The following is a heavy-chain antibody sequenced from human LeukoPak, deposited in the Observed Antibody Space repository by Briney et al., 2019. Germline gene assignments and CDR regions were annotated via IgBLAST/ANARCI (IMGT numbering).Heavy chain of an antibody. CDR3: ARMIGLGEVSPYFDY. V-gene: IGHV5-51*01. CDR2: IYPGDSDT. D-gene: IGHD3-16*01. CDR1: GYSSTNYW. Sequence: GESLKISCKGSGYSSTNYWIGWVRQMPGKGLEWMGIIYPGDSDTRYSPSFQGQVTISADKSISTAYLQWSSLKASDTAMYYCARMIGLGEVSPYFDYWGQGTLVTVSS. J-gene: IGHJ4*02.